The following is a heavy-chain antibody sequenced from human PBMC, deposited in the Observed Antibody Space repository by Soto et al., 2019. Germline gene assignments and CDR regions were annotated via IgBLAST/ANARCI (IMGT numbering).Heavy chain of an antibody. J-gene: IGHJ6*02. Sequence: EVQLLESGGGLVQPGGSLRLSCAASGFTFSSFAMNWVRQAPGKGLEWVSAITGSGSSAYFADAVKGRFTISRDNSKKTLYLQMNSLRVEDSGVYFCAKATVTTSYFYGMDVRGHGTLVTVSS. D-gene: IGHD4-4*01. CDR1: GFTFSSFA. CDR2: ITGSGSSA. V-gene: IGHV3-23*01. CDR3: AKATVTTSYFYGMDV.